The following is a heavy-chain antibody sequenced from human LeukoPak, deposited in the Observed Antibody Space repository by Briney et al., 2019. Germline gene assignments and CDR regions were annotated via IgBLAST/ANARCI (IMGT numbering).Heavy chain of an antibody. CDR3: ARRYHDILTGYRTENWFAP. Sequence: ASVEVSCKASGYTFTDYYMHWLRQTPGQGLEWMGWIIPNSGGTEYAQKFQGRVTMTRDTSISTFYMELTRLTSDDTAVYYCARRYHDILTGYRTENWFAPWGQGTLVTVSA. J-gene: IGHJ5*02. D-gene: IGHD3-9*01. V-gene: IGHV1-2*02. CDR1: GYTFTDYY. CDR2: IIPNSGGT.